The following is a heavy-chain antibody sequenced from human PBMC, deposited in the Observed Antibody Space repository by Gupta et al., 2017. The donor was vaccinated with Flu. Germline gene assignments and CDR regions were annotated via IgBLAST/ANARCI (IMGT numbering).Heavy chain of an antibody. CDR1: DYY. V-gene: IGHV1-2*02. D-gene: IGHD3-3*01. CDR3: ARSVNFGVISTLGF. CDR2: INPNSGAT. J-gene: IGHJ4*02. Sequence: DYYMHWVRQAPGQGPEWMGWINPNSGATNIAQKFQGRITVTRDTSITTDFMELSSLTSDDTAVYFCARSVNFGVISTLGFWGQGSLVTVS.